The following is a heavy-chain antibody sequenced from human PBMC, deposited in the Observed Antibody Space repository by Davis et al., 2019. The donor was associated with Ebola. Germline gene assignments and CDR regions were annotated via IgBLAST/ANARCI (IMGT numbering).Heavy chain of an antibody. CDR3: VRGFLYVI. J-gene: IGHJ3*02. Sequence: GESLKISCAASGFTFSRYWMHWVRQAPGKGLVWVSRINSDGSSTSYADSVKGRFTISRDNAKNTLYLQMNSMRAEDTAVYYCVRGFLYVIWGQGTMVTVSS. CDR1: GFTFSRYW. CDR2: INSDGSST. D-gene: IGHD3-3*01. V-gene: IGHV3-74*01.